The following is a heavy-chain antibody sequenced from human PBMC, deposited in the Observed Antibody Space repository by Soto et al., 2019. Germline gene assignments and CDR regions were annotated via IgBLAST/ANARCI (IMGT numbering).Heavy chain of an antibody. CDR1: GFTFSSYA. CDR2: ISGSGGST. V-gene: IGHV3-23*01. D-gene: IGHD3-10*01. Sequence: EVQLLESGGGLVQPGGSLRLSCAASGFTFSSYAMSWVRQAPGKGLEWVSAISGSGGSTYYADSVKGRFTISRDNSKNTLYLQMHSLRAEDTAVYYCAKDQPYGSGSYYTPSSIRGVAFDYWGQGTLVTVSS. CDR3: AKDQPYGSGSYYTPSSIRGVAFDY. J-gene: IGHJ4*02.